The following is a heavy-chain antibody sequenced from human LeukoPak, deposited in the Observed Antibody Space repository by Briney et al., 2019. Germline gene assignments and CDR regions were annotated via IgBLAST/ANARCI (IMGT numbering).Heavy chain of an antibody. Sequence: ASVKVSCKASGYTFTGYYMHWVRQAPGQGLEWMGWINPNSGGTNYAQKFQGRVTMTRDTSISTAYMELSRLRSDDTAVYYCARERGGGGYYFDYWGQGTLVTVSS. CDR3: ARERGGGGYYFDY. CDR1: GYTFTGYY. CDR2: INPNSGGT. J-gene: IGHJ4*02. D-gene: IGHD3-16*01. V-gene: IGHV1-2*02.